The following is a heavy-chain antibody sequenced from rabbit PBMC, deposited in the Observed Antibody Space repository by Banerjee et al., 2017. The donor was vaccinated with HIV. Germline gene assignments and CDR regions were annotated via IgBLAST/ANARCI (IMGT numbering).Heavy chain of an antibody. Sequence: YASWAKGRFTISCTSSTTVTLQMTSLTAADTATYFCARSSDSDIGGALGLWGQGTLVTVS. J-gene: IGHJ4*01. D-gene: IGHD1-1*01. V-gene: IGHV1S40*01. CDR3: ARSSDSDIGGALGL.